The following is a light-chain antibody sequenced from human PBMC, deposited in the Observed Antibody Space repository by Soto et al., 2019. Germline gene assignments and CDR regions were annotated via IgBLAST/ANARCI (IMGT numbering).Light chain of an antibody. CDR1: SSNIGLGYD. V-gene: IGLV1-40*01. J-gene: IGLJ1*01. CDR2: GNN. CDR3: QSYDSSLSGYV. Sequence: QSVLTQPPSVSGAPGQRVTISCTGSSSNIGLGYDVHWYQQLPGTAPKLLIFGNNNRPSGVPDRFSGSKSGTSASLAITGLKAEDEADYYCQSYDSSLSGYVFGTGTKLTVL.